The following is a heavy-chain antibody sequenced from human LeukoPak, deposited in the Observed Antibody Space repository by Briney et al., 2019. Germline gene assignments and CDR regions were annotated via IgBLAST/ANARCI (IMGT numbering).Heavy chain of an antibody. D-gene: IGHD2-8*02. CDR3: ARDHCTGAGCQGRDAFDI. CDR2: INQDGSEK. J-gene: IGHJ3*02. CDR1: GFTFSSAW. V-gene: IGHV3-7*01. Sequence: PGGSLRLSCAASGFTFSSAWMSWVRQAPGNGLEWVAHINQDGSEKYYVDSVKGRVTISRDNAKNSLYLQMGSLRADDTAVYYCARDHCTGAGCQGRDAFDIWGQGTVVTVSS.